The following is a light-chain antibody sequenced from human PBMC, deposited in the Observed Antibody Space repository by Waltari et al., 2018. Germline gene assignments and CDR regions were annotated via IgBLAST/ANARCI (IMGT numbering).Light chain of an antibody. Sequence: DIQMTQSPSSLSASVGDRVTITCRASQSISNYLNWYQQKPGKAPKFLIYAASTLQSGVPSRFSGSGSGTDFTLTISSLQPEDFATYYCQQSYITWTFGQGTKVEIK. J-gene: IGKJ1*01. V-gene: IGKV1-39*01. CDR2: AAS. CDR3: QQSYITWT. CDR1: QSISNY.